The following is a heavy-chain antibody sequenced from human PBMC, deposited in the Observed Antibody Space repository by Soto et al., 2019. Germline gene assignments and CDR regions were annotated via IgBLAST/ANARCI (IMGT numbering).Heavy chain of an antibody. D-gene: IGHD3-3*01. V-gene: IGHV1-2*02. CDR2: INPATGAA. J-gene: IGHJ3*02. CDR3: ARGGGVGVAGSAAFDM. CDR1: GYPVTAYY. Sequence: QLHLVQSGAVVKKPGASVTVSCSASGYPVTAYYMHWVRQAPGRGLEWMGGINPATGAAKYTQTCQGRLTMTRRTSTSTVSMELSGLTSENTAVFYCARGGGVGVAGSAAFDMWGQGTLVTVSS.